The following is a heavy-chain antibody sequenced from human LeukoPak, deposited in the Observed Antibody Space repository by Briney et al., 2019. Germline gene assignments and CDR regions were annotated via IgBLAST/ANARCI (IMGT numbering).Heavy chain of an antibody. V-gene: IGHV3-15*01. CDR2: VQSTTDGGTT. CDR3: TTEFSGDYGSLH. CDR1: GFTFTNAW. D-gene: IGHD4-17*01. J-gene: IGHJ4*02. Sequence: GGSLRLSCVTSGFTFTNAWMSWVRQAPGKGLEWVGRVQSTTDGGTTDYAAPVKGRFSISRDDSKRTVYLQMNSLKTEDTGIYFCTTEFSGDYGSLHWGQGTLVTVSS.